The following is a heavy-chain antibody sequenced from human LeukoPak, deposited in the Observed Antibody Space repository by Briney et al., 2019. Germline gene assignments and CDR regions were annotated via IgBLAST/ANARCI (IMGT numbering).Heavy chain of an antibody. CDR2: IYYSGST. D-gene: IGHD2-8*01. CDR1: GGSISSGGYY. J-gene: IGHJ6*02. Sequence: PSETLSLTCTVSGGSISSGGYYWSWIRQHPGTGLEWIGYIYYSGSTYYNPSLKSRVTISVDTSKNQFSLKLSSVTAADTAVYYCARDLRYCTNGVCHGMDVWGQGTTVTVSS. CDR3: ARDLRYCTNGVCHGMDV. V-gene: IGHV4-31*03.